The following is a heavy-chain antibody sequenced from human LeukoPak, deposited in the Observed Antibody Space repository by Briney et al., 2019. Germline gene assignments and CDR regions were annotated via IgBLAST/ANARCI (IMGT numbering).Heavy chain of an antibody. CDR2: IKQDGSEK. CDR3: ARGGEGAFDI. J-gene: IGHJ3*02. Sequence: GGSLRLSCAASGLTFSSYWMSWVRQAPGKGLEWVANIKQDGSEKYYVDSVKGRFTISRDNAKNSLYLQMNSLRAEDTAVYYCARGGEGAFDIWGQGTMVTVSS. CDR1: GLTFSSYW. V-gene: IGHV3-7*01.